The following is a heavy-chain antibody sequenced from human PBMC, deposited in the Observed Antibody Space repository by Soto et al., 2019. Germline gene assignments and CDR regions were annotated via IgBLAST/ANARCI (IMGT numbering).Heavy chain of an antibody. CDR2: TSDSGGTT. Sequence: GGSLRLSCAASGFTFNNYAMGWVRQAPGKGLEWVSVTSDSGGTTYYADSVKGRFTISRDNSKNTLYLQMNSLRVEDTAVYFCAKDARRTSGWYYFDYWGQGALVTVSS. D-gene: IGHD6-19*01. V-gene: IGHV3-23*01. CDR1: GFTFNNYA. J-gene: IGHJ4*02. CDR3: AKDARRTSGWYYFDY.